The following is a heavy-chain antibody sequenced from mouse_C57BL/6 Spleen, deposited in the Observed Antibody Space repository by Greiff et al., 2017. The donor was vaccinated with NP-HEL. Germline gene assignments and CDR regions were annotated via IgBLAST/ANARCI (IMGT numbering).Heavy chain of an antibody. J-gene: IGHJ3*01. CDR3: ARDGAWFAY. V-gene: IGHV5-9*01. Sequence: EVKVVESGGGLVKPGGSLKLSCAASGFTFSSYTMSWVRQTPEKRLEWVATISGGGGNTYYPDSVKGRFTITRDNAKNTLYLQMSSLRSEDTALYYCARDGAWFAYWGQGTLVTVSA. CDR1: GFTFSSYT. CDR2: ISGGGGNT. D-gene: IGHD1-1*01.